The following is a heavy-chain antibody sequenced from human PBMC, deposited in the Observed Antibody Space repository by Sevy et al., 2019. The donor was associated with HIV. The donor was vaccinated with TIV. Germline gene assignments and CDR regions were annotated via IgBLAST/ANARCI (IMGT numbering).Heavy chain of an antibody. CDR1: GFTFSKYS. J-gene: IGHJ4*02. CDR2: LSFGCGEI. CDR3: AREGCTKPHDY. D-gene: IGHD2-8*01. V-gene: IGHV3-23*01. Sequence: AGGSLRLSCAASGFTFSKYSMSWVRQPPGKGLEWVSTLSFGCGEINHADSVKGRFTISRDNSKNPLYLQMNNLRAEDTAVYYCAREGCTKPHDYWGQGTLVTVSS.